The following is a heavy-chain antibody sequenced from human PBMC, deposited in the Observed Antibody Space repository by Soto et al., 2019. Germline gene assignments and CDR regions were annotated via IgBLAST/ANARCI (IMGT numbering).Heavy chain of an antibody. D-gene: IGHD1-1*01. V-gene: IGHV4-59*08. Sequence: QVQLQESGPGLVKPSETLSLTCTVSGGSISSYYWSWIRQPPGKGLEWIGYIYYSGSTNYNPPLKSRVTISVDTSKNQFSLKLSSVTAADTAVYYCARQLERLDNWFDPWGQGTLVTVSS. CDR3: ARQLERLDNWFDP. CDR2: IYYSGST. CDR1: GGSISSYY. J-gene: IGHJ5*02.